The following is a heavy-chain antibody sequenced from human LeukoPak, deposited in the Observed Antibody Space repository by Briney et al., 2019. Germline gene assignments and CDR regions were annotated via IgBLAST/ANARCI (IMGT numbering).Heavy chain of an antibody. CDR3: ARAIRYQLLSDY. CDR1: GYTFSTYD. V-gene: IGHV1-8*03. J-gene: IGHJ4*02. Sequence: ASVKVTCKTSGYTFSTYDINWVRQAAGQGLEWMGWMNPNSGNTGFAQKFQGRATITRDTSITTAYLELSSLRSEDTAVYYCARAIRYQLLSDYWGQGTLVTVSS. CDR2: MNPNSGNT. D-gene: IGHD2-2*01.